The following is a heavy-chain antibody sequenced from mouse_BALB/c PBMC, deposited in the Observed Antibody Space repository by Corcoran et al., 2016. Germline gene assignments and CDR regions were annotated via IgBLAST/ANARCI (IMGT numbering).Heavy chain of an antibody. CDR3: ASRGDGSFDY. CDR2: INTHSGVP. CDR1: GYTFPPAG. Sequence: QIQWVQSGPELKKPGETVRISRKASGYTFPPAGLQWVQKMPGKGLKWIGWINTHSGVPKYAEDFKGRFAFSLETSASTAYLQISNLKNEDTATYFCASRGDGSFDYWGQGTTLTVSS. J-gene: IGHJ2*01. V-gene: IGHV9-4*02. D-gene: IGHD2-3*01.